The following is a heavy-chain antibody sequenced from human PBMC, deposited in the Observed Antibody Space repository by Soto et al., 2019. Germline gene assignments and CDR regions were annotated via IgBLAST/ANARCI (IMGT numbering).Heavy chain of an antibody. D-gene: IGHD2-8*02. CDR2: INPDSGAT. J-gene: IGHJ4*02. CDR3: ARGDYGTGGYPFPYFDY. Sequence: HEHLVQSGAEVKRPGASLKVSCKASGYSFTGYYIHWVRQAPGQGLEWMGWINPDSGATNYAQNFQGRVTLPRDTPLSTASMDLTSLTSDDTAVYYCARGDYGTGGYPFPYFDYWGQGTLVIVSS. CDR1: GYSFTGYY. V-gene: IGHV1-2*02.